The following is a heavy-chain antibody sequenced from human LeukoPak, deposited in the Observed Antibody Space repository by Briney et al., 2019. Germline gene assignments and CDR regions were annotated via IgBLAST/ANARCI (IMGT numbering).Heavy chain of an antibody. Sequence: ASVKASCKASGYTFTSYGISWVRQAPGQGLEWMRWISAYNGNTNYAQKLQGRVTMTTDTSTSTAYMELRSLRSDDTAVYYCARDTIFGVVISTNWFDPWGQGTLVTVSS. V-gene: IGHV1-18*01. CDR3: ARDTIFGVVISTNWFDP. CDR2: ISAYNGNT. CDR1: GYTFTSYG. J-gene: IGHJ5*02. D-gene: IGHD3-3*01.